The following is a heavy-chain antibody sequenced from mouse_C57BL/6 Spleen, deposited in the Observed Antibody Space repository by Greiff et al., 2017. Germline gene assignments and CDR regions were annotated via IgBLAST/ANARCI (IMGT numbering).Heavy chain of an antibody. V-gene: IGHV1-15*01. D-gene: IGHD1-1*01. CDR3: ARRPAGSREAMDY. Sequence: QVQLQQPGAELVRPGASVTLSCKASGYTFTDYEMHWVKQTPVHGLEWIGAIDPETGGTAYNQKFKGKAILTADKSSSTAYMELRSLTSEDSAVYYCARRPAGSREAMDYWGQGTSVTVSS. J-gene: IGHJ4*01. CDR1: GYTFTDYE. CDR2: IDPETGGT.